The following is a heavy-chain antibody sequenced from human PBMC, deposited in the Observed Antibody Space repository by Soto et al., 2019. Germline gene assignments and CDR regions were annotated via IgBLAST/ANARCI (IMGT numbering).Heavy chain of an antibody. CDR3: ASLGVNPRYYYYYGMDV. CDR2: IIPIFGTA. V-gene: IGHV1-69*12. Sequence: QVQLVQSGAEVKKPGSSVKVSCKASGGTFSSYAISWVRQAPGQGLEWMGGIIPIFGTANYAQKFQGRVTITADESTSXXYMELSSLRSEDTAVYYCASLGVNPRYYYYYGMDVWGQGTTVTVSS. CDR1: GGTFSSYA. J-gene: IGHJ6*02.